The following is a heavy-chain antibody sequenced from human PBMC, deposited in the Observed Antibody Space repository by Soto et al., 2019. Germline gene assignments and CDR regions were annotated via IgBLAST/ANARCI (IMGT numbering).Heavy chain of an antibody. CDR2: ISSDGSRT. J-gene: IGHJ4*02. V-gene: IGHV3-64D*08. CDR1: GFMFSAHL. Sequence: GGSLRLSCSASGFMFSAHLMHWVRQVPGKGLEYVSAISSDGSRTYSADSVKGRFSISRDNSKNSLFLQMTNLRVEDTAVYYCVKDFGSGWYPAIRYFEYWGQGTLVTVSS. CDR3: VKDFGSGWYPAIRYFEY. D-gene: IGHD6-13*01.